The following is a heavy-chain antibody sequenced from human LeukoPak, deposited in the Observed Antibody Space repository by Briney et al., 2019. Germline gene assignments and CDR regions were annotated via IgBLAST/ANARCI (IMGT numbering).Heavy chain of an antibody. V-gene: IGHV3-48*03. CDR2: ISSSGSTK. CDR3: VRGEGGYTVRPFDY. D-gene: IGHD5-24*01. CDR1: GFTFSSYE. Sequence: GGSLRLSCAASGFTFSSYEMNWVRQAPGKGLEWVSYISSSGSTKYYADSVKGRFTISRDNAKNSLYVQMNSLRAEDTAVYYCVRGEGGYTVRPFDYWGRGTLVTVSS. J-gene: IGHJ4*02.